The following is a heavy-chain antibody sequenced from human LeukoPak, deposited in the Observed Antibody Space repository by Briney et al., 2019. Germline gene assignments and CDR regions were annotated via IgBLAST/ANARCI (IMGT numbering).Heavy chain of an antibody. CDR1: GGTFGSYA. J-gene: IGHJ5*02. Sequence: GASVKVSCKSSGGTFGSYAMSGVRQAPGQGLEWMGGIIPTIGTANNAQKFQGSVTITADESTSTDYMGLSGVGSDDTAGYYCARGIDGPWGQGTLVTVSS. CDR3: ARGIDGP. CDR2: IIPTIGTA. V-gene: IGHV1-69*13.